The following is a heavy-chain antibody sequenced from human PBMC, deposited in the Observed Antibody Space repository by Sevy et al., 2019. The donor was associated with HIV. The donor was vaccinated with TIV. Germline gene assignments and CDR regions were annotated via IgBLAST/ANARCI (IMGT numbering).Heavy chain of an antibody. Sequence: SETLSLTCTVSGGSISSSSYYWGWIRQPPGKGLEWIGSIYYSGSTYYNPSLKSRVTISVDTSKNQFSLKLSSVTAADTAVYYCARRISPNTRLKEMGAFDIWGQGTMVTVSS. CDR1: GGSISSSSYY. CDR3: ARRISPNTRLKEMGAFDI. V-gene: IGHV4-39*01. CDR2: IYYSGST. J-gene: IGHJ3*02. D-gene: IGHD2-15*01.